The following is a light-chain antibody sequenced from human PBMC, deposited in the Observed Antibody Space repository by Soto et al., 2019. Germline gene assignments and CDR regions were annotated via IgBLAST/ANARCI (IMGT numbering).Light chain of an antibody. J-gene: IGLJ2*01. Sequence: QSVLTQPPSASGTPGQTVTISCSGSRSNIGRNTLNWYQQLPGTAPKLLISTSNQRPSGVRDRFSGSKSGNSASLAISGRQSDDAADYYCAAWDDSLNVVVFGGGTKLTVL. CDR1: RSNIGRNT. V-gene: IGLV1-44*01. CDR3: AAWDDSLNVVV. CDR2: TSN.